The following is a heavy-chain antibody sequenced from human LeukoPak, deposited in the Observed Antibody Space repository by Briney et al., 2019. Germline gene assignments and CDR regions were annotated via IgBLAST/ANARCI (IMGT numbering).Heavy chain of an antibody. CDR3: ARDATTSSSWYLSWFDP. CDR1: GGSISSYY. J-gene: IGHJ5*02. Sequence: SETLSLTCTVSGGSISSYYWSWIRQPAGKGLEWIGRVYTSGSTNYNPSLKSRVTMSVDTSKNQFSLKLSSVTAADTAVYYCARDATTSSSWYLSWFDPWGQGTLVTVSS. CDR2: VYTSGST. D-gene: IGHD6-13*01. V-gene: IGHV4-4*07.